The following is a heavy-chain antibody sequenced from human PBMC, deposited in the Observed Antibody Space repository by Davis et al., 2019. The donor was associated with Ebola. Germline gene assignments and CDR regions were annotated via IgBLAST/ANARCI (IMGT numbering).Heavy chain of an antibody. CDR1: GDSITSYY. CDR3: ARVWNDYGSGSYYDY. D-gene: IGHD3-10*01. CDR2: VYHNGTT. V-gene: IGHV4-59*01. J-gene: IGHJ4*02. Sequence: SETLSLTCTVSGDSITSYYWNWIRQSPGKGLQWIGYVYHNGTTNYSPSFRSRVTISVDTSKNQFSLKLSSVTTADTAVYYCARVWNDYGSGSYYDYWGQGILVTVSS.